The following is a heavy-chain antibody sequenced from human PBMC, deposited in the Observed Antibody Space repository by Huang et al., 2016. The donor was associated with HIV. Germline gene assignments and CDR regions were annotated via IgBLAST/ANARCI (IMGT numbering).Heavy chain of an antibody. J-gene: IGHJ4*02. D-gene: IGHD3-10*01. Sequence: QVQLQESGAGLVKPSETLSLTCTVSGASIREHYWSWVRQPPGKGLEWSGIINHSGATNFGPSLRSRFAISIDTSKNQFSLRVTSVTVADTAVYYCARLRGSPLDYWGQGVLVTVSS. CDR3: ARLRGSPLDY. CDR1: GASIREHY. V-gene: IGHV4-59*11. CDR2: INHSGAT.